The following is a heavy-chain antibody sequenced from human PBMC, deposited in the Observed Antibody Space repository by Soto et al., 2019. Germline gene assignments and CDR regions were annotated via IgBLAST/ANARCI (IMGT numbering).Heavy chain of an antibody. CDR3: ARVGSSGWFPDY. D-gene: IGHD6-19*01. V-gene: IGHV3-7*03. Sequence: GGSLRLSCAASGFTFSSYWMSWVRQAPGKGLEWVANIKQYGSEKYYVDSVKGRFTISRDNAKNSLYRQMNSLRAEDTAVYYCARVGSSGWFPDYWGQGTLVTVSS. J-gene: IGHJ4*02. CDR2: IKQYGSEK. CDR1: GFTFSSYW.